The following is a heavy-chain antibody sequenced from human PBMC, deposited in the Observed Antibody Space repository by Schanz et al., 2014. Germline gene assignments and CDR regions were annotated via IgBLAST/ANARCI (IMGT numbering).Heavy chain of an antibody. CDR1: GYTFTSYG. D-gene: IGHD3-22*01. Sequence: QVQLVQSGAEVKKPGASVKVSCKASGYTFTSYGISWVRQAPGQGLEWLGWINVGNGNMKYSQKFQGRVTITRDTSASTAYMELTSLRSEDTAVYYCAREVGLYDRGWFDPWGQGTLVTGSS. V-gene: IGHV1-18*01. J-gene: IGHJ5*02. CDR2: INVGNGNM. CDR3: AREVGLYDRGWFDP.